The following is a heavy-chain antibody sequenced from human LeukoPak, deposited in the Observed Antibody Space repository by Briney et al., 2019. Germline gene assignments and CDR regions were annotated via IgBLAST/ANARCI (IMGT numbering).Heavy chain of an antibody. D-gene: IGHD2-2*01. J-gene: IGHJ4*02. CDR2: ISGSGGST. CDR1: GFTFSSYA. V-gene: IGHV3-23*01. CDR3: AKEGIEDIVVVPAAMNYFDY. Sequence: GGSLRLSCAASGFTFSSYAMSWVRQAPGKGLEWVSAISGSGGSTYYADSVKGRFTISRDNSKNTLYLQMNSLRAEDTAVYYCAKEGIEDIVVVPAAMNYFDYWGQGTLVTVSS.